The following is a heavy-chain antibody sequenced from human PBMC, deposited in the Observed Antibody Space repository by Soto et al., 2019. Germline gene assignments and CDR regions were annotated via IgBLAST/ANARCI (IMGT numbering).Heavy chain of an antibody. CDR3: VKDRSSSSSSFDAFDI. Sequence: EVQLVESGGGLVQPGRSLRLSCAASGFTFDDYAMHWVRQAPGKGLEWVSGISWNSGSIGYADSVKGRFTISRDNAKNSLYLQMNSLRAEDTALYYCVKDRSSSSSSFDAFDIWGQGTMVTVSS. CDR1: GFTFDDYA. D-gene: IGHD6-6*01. J-gene: IGHJ3*02. V-gene: IGHV3-9*01. CDR2: ISWNSGSI.